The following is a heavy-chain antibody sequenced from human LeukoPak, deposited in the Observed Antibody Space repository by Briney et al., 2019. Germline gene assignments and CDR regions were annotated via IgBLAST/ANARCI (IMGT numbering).Heavy chain of an antibody. J-gene: IGHJ6*03. Sequence: SVKVSCKASGGTFSSYAISWVRQAPGQGLEWMGGIIPIFGTANYAQKFQGRVTIITDESTSTAYMELSSLRSEDTAVYYCARGATAGYYYYYMDVWGKGTTVTVSS. CDR1: GGTFSSYA. V-gene: IGHV1-69*05. CDR2: IIPIFGTA. D-gene: IGHD5-24*01. CDR3: ARGATAGYYYYYMDV.